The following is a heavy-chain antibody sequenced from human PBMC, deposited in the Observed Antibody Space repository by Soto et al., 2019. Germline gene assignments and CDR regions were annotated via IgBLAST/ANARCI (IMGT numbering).Heavy chain of an antibody. V-gene: IGHV3-7*04. CDR2: IKQDGREK. Sequence: EVQLVESGGGLVQPGGSLRLSCAASGFTFSSYWMSWVRQAPGKGLEWVANIKQDGREKYYVDSVKGRFTISRDNAKNALYLQMNSLRAGDTAVYYCARFYYDSIGYLPSPYYYYYGMDVWGQGTTVTVSS. CDR3: ARFYYDSIGYLPSPYYYYYGMDV. D-gene: IGHD3-22*01. J-gene: IGHJ6*02. CDR1: GFTFSSYW.